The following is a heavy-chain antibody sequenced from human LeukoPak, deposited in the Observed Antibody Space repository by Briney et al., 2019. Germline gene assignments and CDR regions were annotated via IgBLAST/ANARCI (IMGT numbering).Heavy chain of an antibody. CDR2: IGSTTT. CDR1: GFSTRLYG. CDR3: ARDGPPAGAGDFDY. V-gene: IGHV3-48*01. Sequence: GGSLRLSCAASGFSTRLYGMGWVRQAPGKGLEWVSYIGSTTTYADSVKGRFTISRDNAKNSLCLQMNSLRAEDTAVYYCARDGPPAGAGDFDYWGQGTPVTVSS. D-gene: IGHD2-2*01. J-gene: IGHJ4*02.